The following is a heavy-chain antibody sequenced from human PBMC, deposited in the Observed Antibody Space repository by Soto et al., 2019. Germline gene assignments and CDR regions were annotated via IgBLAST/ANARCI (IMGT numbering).Heavy chain of an antibody. CDR2: IIPIFGTA. Sequence: SVKVSCKASGGTFSSYAISWVRQAPGQGLEWMGGIIPIFGTANYAQRFQGRVTITADKSTSTAYMELSSLRSEDTAVYYCAREPPYYYDSSGLPMAGAYTRWFDPWGQGTLVPVSS. V-gene: IGHV1-69*06. D-gene: IGHD3-22*01. CDR1: GGTFSSYA. CDR3: AREPPYYYDSSGLPMAGAYTRWFDP. J-gene: IGHJ5*02.